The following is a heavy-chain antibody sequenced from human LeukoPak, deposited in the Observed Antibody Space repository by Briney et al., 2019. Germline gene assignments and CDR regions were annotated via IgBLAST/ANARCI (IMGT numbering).Heavy chain of an antibody. CDR2: ISYDGSNK. CDR1: GFTFSSYG. D-gene: IGHD1-26*01. CDR3: AKGFRGHETGI. Sequence: GGSLRLSCAASGFTFSSYGMHWVRQAPGKGLEWVAVISYDGSNKYYADSVKGRFTISRDNSKNTLYLQMNSLRAEDTAVYYCAKGFRGHETGIWGQGTMVTVSS. V-gene: IGHV3-30*18. J-gene: IGHJ3*02.